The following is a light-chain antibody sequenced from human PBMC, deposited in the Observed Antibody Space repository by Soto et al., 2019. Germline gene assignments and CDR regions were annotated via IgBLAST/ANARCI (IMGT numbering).Light chain of an antibody. CDR2: AAY. V-gene: IGKV1-39*01. Sequence: DIQMTQSPSSLSAFVGDRVTITCRASQSISRYLNWYQQEPGKAPQLLIYAAYTLQGGVPSRFSGSGSGTDYTLTISSLQPEDFATYYCQQSYSTPWTFGQGTKVEIK. CDR1: QSISRY. J-gene: IGKJ1*01. CDR3: QQSYSTPWT.